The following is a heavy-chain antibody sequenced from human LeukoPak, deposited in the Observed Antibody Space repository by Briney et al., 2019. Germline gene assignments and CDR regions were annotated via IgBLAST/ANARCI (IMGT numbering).Heavy chain of an antibody. CDR3: GKSGVVRATGNH. V-gene: IGHV3-7*01. D-gene: IGHD2-21*01. Sequence: GGSLRLSCAASEFTFSSYWMSWVRQAPGKGLEWVANIKQDGSEKYYVDSVKGRFTISRDNSKSTVYLQMNSLRTEDTAIYYCGKSGVVRATGNHWGQGTLVTVSS. CDR2: IKQDGSEK. CDR1: EFTFSSYW. J-gene: IGHJ5*02.